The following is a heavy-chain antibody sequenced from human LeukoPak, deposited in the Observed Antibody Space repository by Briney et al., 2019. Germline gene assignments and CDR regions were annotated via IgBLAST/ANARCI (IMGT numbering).Heavy chain of an antibody. D-gene: IGHD2-21*01. CDR3: ARVVESDAFDI. CDR1: GFTFSSYA. Sequence: GGSRRLSCAASGFTFSSYAMHWVRQAPGKGLEWVAVISYDGSNKYYADSVKGRFTISRDNSKNTLYLQMNSLRAEDTAVYYCARVVESDAFDIWGQGTMVTVSS. V-gene: IGHV3-30-3*01. J-gene: IGHJ3*02. CDR2: ISYDGSNK.